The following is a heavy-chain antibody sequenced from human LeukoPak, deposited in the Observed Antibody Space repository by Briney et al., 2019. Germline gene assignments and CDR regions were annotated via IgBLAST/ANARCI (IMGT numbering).Heavy chain of an antibody. J-gene: IGHJ2*01. CDR2: ISYDRSHE. V-gene: IGHV3-30*19. CDR1: GFTFSSYG. D-gene: IGHD7-27*01. Sequence: GRFLRLSCAASGFTFSSYGMHWVRQAPGKGLEWVAVISYDRSHEYYADSVKGRFTISRDDSKNTLHLQMNSLRAEDTAVYHCARDSARLGISWYFDLWGRGTLVAVSS. CDR3: ARDSARLGISWYFDL.